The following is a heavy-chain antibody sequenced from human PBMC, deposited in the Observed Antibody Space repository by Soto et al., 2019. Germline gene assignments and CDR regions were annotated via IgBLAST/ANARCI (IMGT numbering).Heavy chain of an antibody. Sequence: PGGSLRLSCAASGFTFSGSAMHWVRQASGKGLEWVGRIRSKANSYATAYAASVKGRFTISRDDSKNTAYLQMNSLKTEDTAVYYCTQTYYYDSSGYGTEAPFDYWGQGTLVTV. CDR2: IRSKANSYAT. V-gene: IGHV3-73*01. CDR1: GFTFSGSA. CDR3: TQTYYYDSSGYGTEAPFDY. J-gene: IGHJ4*02. D-gene: IGHD3-22*01.